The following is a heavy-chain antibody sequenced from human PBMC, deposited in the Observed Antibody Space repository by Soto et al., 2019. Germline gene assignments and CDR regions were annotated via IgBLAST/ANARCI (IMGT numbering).Heavy chain of an antibody. Sequence: QINLIESGPTLVKPTQTLTLTCTFSGFSLSTSGAAVGWVRQPPGRALEWLALIYWDDDKRYNASLGNRLTITKDTSMNQVVLTLTNVDPADTATYYCAHRATMTIFGLIIDNGIWFDPWGQGTRVIVSS. CDR1: GFSLSTSGAA. CDR2: IYWDDDK. J-gene: IGHJ5*02. D-gene: IGHD3-3*01. CDR3: AHRATMTIFGLIIDNGIWFDP. V-gene: IGHV2-5*02.